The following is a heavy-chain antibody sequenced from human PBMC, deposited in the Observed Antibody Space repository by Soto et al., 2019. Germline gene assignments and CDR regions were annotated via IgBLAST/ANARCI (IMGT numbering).Heavy chain of an antibody. J-gene: IGHJ4*02. Sequence: PGGSLRLSCAASGFTFDDYAMHWVRQAPGKGLEWVSGISWNSGSIGYADSVKGRFTISRDNAKNSLYLQMNSLRAEDTALYYCAKDATFGVVNVFDYWGQGTLVTVSS. CDR1: GFTFDDYA. CDR3: AKDATFGVVNVFDY. CDR2: ISWNSGSI. V-gene: IGHV3-9*01. D-gene: IGHD3-3*01.